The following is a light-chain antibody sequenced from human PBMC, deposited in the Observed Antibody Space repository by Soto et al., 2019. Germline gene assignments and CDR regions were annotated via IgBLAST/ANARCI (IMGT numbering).Light chain of an antibody. J-gene: IGKJ2*01. CDR3: QQYGSSNT. V-gene: IGKV3-20*01. CDR1: QGVSRGY. CDR2: GVS. Sequence: EIVLTQSPGTLSLSPGERATLSCRASQGVSRGYLAWYQQKAGQAPRLLIYGVSSRATGVSHRFSGSGSGTDFTLTISGLEPEDVAVYYCQQYGSSNTFGQGTKLEIK.